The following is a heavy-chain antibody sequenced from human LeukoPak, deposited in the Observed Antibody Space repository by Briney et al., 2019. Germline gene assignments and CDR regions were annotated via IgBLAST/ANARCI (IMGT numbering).Heavy chain of an antibody. V-gene: IGHV3-21*01. Sequence: PGGSLRLSCAASGFTFSSYSMNWVRQAPGKGPEWVSSISSSSSYIYYADSVKGRFTISRDNAKNSLYLQMNSLRAEDTAVYYCARTGRSRLYNWFDPWGQGTLVTVSS. CDR3: ARTGRSRLYNWFDP. J-gene: IGHJ5*02. CDR2: ISSSSSYI. CDR1: GFTFSSYS.